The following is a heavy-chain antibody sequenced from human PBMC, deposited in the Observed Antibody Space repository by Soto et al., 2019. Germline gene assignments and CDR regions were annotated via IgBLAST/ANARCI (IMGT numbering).Heavy chain of an antibody. J-gene: IGHJ4*02. V-gene: IGHV3-23*01. Sequence: GGSLRLSCTVSALTFSSYGMGCVRQAPGKGLQWVSTIRGDGGQTHYTDSVKGRFSISRDNSKNTVYLQMDSLRAEDTAMYFCARDVGLDSDDFFAYWGQGTQVTVSS. CDR3: ARDVGLDSDDFFAY. CDR2: IRGDGGQT. CDR1: ALTFSSYG. D-gene: IGHD3-9*01.